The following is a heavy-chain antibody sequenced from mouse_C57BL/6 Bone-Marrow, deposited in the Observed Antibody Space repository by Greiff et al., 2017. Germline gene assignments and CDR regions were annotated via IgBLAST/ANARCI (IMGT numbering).Heavy chain of an antibody. Sequence: VQLQQSGAELVRPGASVKLSCTASGFNIKDDYMHWVKQRPEQGLEWIGWIDPENGDTEYASKFQGKATITADPSSNTAYLQLSSLTSEDTAVYYCTTSGLYFDYWGQGTTLTVSS. CDR2: IDPENGDT. CDR3: TTSGLYFDY. D-gene: IGHD3-1*01. J-gene: IGHJ2*01. CDR1: GFNIKDDY. V-gene: IGHV14-4*01.